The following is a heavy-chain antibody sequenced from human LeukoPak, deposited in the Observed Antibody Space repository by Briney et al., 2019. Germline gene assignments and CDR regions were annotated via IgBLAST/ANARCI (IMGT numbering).Heavy chain of an antibody. D-gene: IGHD4/OR15-4a*01. Sequence: PSQTLSLTCTVSGGSISSGGYYWSWIRQPPGKGLEWIGYIYYSGSTYYNPSLKSRVTISVDTSKNQFSLKLSSVTAADTAVYYCASLRYAARENWFDPWGQGTLVTVSS. CDR3: ASLRYAARENWFDP. CDR2: IYYSGST. J-gene: IGHJ5*02. V-gene: IGHV4-31*03. CDR1: GGSISSGGYY.